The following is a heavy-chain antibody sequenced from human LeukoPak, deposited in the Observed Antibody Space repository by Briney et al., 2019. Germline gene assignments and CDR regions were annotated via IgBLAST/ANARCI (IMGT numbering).Heavy chain of an antibody. D-gene: IGHD2-2*01. CDR1: GFTVSSNY. V-gene: IGHV3-66*01. CDR2: IYSGGST. J-gene: IGHJ4*02. CDR3: AKAVVPAATYYFDY. Sequence: PGGSLRLSCAASGFTVSSNYMSWVRQAPGKGLEWVSVIYSGGSTYYADSVKGRFTISRDNSKNTLYLQMNSLRAEDTAVYYCAKAVVPAATYYFDYWGQGTLVTVSS.